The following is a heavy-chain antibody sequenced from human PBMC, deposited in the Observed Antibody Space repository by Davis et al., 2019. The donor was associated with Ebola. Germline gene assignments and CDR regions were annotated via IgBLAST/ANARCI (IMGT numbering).Heavy chain of an antibody. Sequence: MPSETLSLTCAVSGGSISSGGYSWSWIRQPPGKGLEWIGYIYHSGSTYYNPSLKSRVTISVDRSKNQFSLKLSSVTAADTAVYYCARGFRASDRYSSSWYLWFDPWGQGTLVTVSS. CDR3: ARGFRASDRYSSSWYLWFDP. J-gene: IGHJ5*02. CDR2: IYHSGST. CDR1: GGSISSGGYS. D-gene: IGHD6-13*01. V-gene: IGHV4-30-2*01.